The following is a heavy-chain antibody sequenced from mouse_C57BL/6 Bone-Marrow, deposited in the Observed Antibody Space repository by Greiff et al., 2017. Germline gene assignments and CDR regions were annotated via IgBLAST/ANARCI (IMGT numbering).Heavy chain of an antibody. D-gene: IGHD1-1*01. CDR3: TTHYYGSSCVYFDY. J-gene: IGHJ2*01. Sequence: VQLQQPGAELVRPGASVKLSCTASGFNIKDDYMHWVKQRPEQGLEWIGWIDPENGDTEYASKFQGKATITADTSSNTAYLQLSSLTSEDTAVYYCTTHYYGSSCVYFDYWGQGTTLTVSS. CDR1: GFNIKDDY. V-gene: IGHV14-4*01. CDR2: IDPENGDT.